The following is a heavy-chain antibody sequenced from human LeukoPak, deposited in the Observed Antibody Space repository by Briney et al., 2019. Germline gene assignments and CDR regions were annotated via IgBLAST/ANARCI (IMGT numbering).Heavy chain of an antibody. CDR1: GFTFSSYA. CDR3: AMPPHDRYFDWLLEYYMDV. V-gene: IGHV3-23*01. D-gene: IGHD3-9*01. Sequence: PGGSLRLFCAASGFTFSSYAMSWVRQAPGKGLEWVSAISGNGGSTYYADSVKGRFTISRDNSKNTLYLQMNSLRAEDTAVYYCAMPPHDRYFDWLLEYYMDVWGKGTTVTVSS. CDR2: ISGNGGST. J-gene: IGHJ6*03.